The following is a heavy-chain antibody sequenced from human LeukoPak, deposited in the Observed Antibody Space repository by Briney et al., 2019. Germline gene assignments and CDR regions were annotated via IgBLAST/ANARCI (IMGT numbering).Heavy chain of an antibody. CDR3: ATRDGYNEHAYFDL. J-gene: IGHJ4*02. Sequence: GGSLRLSCAASGFTFSSYAMHWVRQAPGKGLEWVAAVWYDGSNKYYADSVKGRFTISRDNSKKMLYLQMNSLRAEDTAMYHCATRDGYNEHAYFDLWGQGTLVTVYS. V-gene: IGHV3-33*08. D-gene: IGHD5-24*01. CDR1: GFTFSSYA. CDR2: VWYDGSNK.